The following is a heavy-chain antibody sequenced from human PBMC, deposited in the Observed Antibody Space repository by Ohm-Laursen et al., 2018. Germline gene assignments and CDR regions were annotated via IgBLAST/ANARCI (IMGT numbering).Heavy chain of an antibody. CDR2: IIPIFGTA. J-gene: IGHJ4*02. D-gene: IGHD3-22*01. CDR1: GGTFSSYA. CDR3: ARGPHYYYDSSGYLGY. V-gene: IGHV1-69*06. Sequence: SSVKVSCKVSGGTFSSYAISWVRQAPGQGLEWMGGIIPIFGTANYAQKFQGRVTITADKSTSTAYMELSSLRSEDTAVYYCARGPHYYYDSSGYLGYWGQGTLVTVSS.